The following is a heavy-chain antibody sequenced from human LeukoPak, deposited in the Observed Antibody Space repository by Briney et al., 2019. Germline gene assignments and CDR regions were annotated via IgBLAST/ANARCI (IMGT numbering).Heavy chain of an antibody. CDR2: INPNSGDT. CDR1: GYTFTGYY. J-gene: IGHJ6*02. D-gene: IGHD2-21*02. V-gene: IGHV1-2*02. CDR3: ARDRLRTYGMDV. Sequence: ASVTVSCKTSGYTFTGYYIQWVRQAPGQGLEWMGRINPNSGDTKYAQKYRGRVTMTRDTSISTAYMELSRLTSDDTAMYYCARDRLRTYGMDVWGQGTTVTVPS.